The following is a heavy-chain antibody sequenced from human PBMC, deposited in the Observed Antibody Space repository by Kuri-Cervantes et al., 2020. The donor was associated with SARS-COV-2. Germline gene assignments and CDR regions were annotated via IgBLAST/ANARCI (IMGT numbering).Heavy chain of an antibody. J-gene: IGHJ4*02. CDR2: IYYGGST. CDR1: GFSVTSGSYY. D-gene: IGHD3/OR15-3a*01. CDR3: ARGFWTGFLFDS. Sequence: SETLSLTCSVSGFSVTSGSYYWSWLRQSPGKGLEWIGDIYYGGSTTYNPALKSRVTISIDMTNNQFFLNLKGASAADTAVYYCARGFWTGFLFDSWGQGSLVTVSS. V-gene: IGHV4-61*01.